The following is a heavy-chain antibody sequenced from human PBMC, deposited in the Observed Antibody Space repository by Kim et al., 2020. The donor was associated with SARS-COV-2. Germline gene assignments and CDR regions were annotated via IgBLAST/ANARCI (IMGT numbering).Heavy chain of an antibody. CDR1: GFTFDDYA. V-gene: IGHV3-9*01. D-gene: IGHD6-13*01. Sequence: GGSLRLSCAASGFTFDDYAMHWVRQAPGKGLEWVSGISWNSGSIGYADSVKCRFTISRDNAKNSLYLQMNSLRAEDTALYYWAKDMEGQQLAPFGYYYYGMDVWGQGTTVTVSS. J-gene: IGHJ6*02. CDR3: AKDMEGQQLAPFGYYYYGMDV. CDR2: ISWNSGSI.